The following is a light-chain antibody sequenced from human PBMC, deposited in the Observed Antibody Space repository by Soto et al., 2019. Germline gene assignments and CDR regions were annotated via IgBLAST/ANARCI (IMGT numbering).Light chain of an antibody. V-gene: IGLV1-40*01. CDR2: GNS. J-gene: IGLJ1*01. CDR3: QSYDSSLSGYV. Sequence: QSVLTQPPSVSGAPGQRVTISCTGSSSNIGANYDVHRYQHLPGTAPKLLIYGNSNRPSGVPDRFSGSKSGTSASLAITGLQAEDEADYYCQSYDSSLSGYVVGTGTKVTVL. CDR1: SSNIGANYD.